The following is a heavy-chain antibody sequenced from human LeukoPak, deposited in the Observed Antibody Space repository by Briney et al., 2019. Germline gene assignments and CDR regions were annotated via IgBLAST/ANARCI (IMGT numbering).Heavy chain of an antibody. CDR2: INPNSGGT. D-gene: IGHD3-22*01. CDR3: ARETYYYDSSGHPTLDY. Sequence: ASVKVSCKASGYTFTGYYMHWVRQAPGQGLEWMGWINPNSGGTNYAQKFQGRVTMTRDTSISTAYMELSRLRSDDTAVYYCARETYYYDSSGHPTLDYWGQGTLVTVSS. V-gene: IGHV1-2*02. J-gene: IGHJ4*02. CDR1: GYTFTGYY.